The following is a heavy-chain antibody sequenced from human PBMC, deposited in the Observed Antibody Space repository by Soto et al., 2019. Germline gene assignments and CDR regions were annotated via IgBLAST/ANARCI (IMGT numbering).Heavy chain of an antibody. CDR2: ISVSGSST. V-gene: IGHV3-30-3*01. Sequence: QVQLVESGGGVVQSGRSLRLSCTASGFTFSTYVMHWVRQAPGEGLEWVAGISVSGSSTHYAESVKGRFTISRDNSKNTLYLQMDSLTTEETTVYYCAREDASSGHAGTFWHWGQGTLVTVSS. CDR3: AREDASSGHAGTFWH. J-gene: IGHJ1*01. CDR1: GFTFSTYV. D-gene: IGHD3-22*01.